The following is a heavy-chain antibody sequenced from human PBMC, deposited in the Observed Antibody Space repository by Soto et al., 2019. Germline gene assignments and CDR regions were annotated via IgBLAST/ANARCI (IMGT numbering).Heavy chain of an antibody. D-gene: IGHD6-19*01. J-gene: IGHJ4*02. CDR3: AHRALAGTYFFDY. CDR1: GFSVNTTGVG. V-gene: IGHV2-5*02. Sequence: QITLKESGPTLVKPTQTLTLTCTLSGFSVNTTGVGVGWIRQPPGKTLEWLSLIYWDDDKSYNTSLISRLTVTTATSKNQVVLTMSNLDPADTATYYCAHRALAGTYFFDYWGQGILVTVSS. CDR2: IYWDDDK.